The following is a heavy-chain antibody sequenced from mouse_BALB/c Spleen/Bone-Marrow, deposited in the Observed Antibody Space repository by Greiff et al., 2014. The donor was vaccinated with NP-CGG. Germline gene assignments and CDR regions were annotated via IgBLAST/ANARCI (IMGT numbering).Heavy chain of an antibody. V-gene: IGHV1S81*02. CDR1: SYTFTSYY. D-gene: IGHD1-1*01. J-gene: IGHJ3*01. CDR2: INPSNGGT. CDR3: TRSYYAKEGAWFAY. Sequence: VQLQESGAELVKPGASVKLSCKASSYTFTSYYMYWVKQRPGQGLEWIGGINPSNGGTNFNEKFKSKATLTVDKSSSTAYMQLSSLTSEDSAVYYCTRSYYAKEGAWFAYWGQGTLVTVSA.